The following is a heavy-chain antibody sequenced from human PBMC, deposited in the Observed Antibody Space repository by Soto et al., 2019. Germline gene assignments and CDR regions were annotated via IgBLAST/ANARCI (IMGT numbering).Heavy chain of an antibody. V-gene: IGHV4-4*02. D-gene: IGHD6-19*01. J-gene: IGHJ6*02. CDR3: ATSVDYYYGMDV. CDR1: GGSISSSNW. Sequence: SETLSLTCAVSGGSISSSNWWSWVRQPPGKGLEWIGEIYHSGSTNYNPSLKSRLTIAVDKSKNQFSLKQSSVTDADTAVYYCATSVDYYYGMDVWGQGTTVTVSS. CDR2: IYHSGST.